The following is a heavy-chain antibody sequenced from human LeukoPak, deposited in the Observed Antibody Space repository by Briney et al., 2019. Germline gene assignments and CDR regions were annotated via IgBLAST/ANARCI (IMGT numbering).Heavy chain of an antibody. CDR2: ITSSSTNI. CDR1: GFTFTTYN. V-gene: IGHV3-48*01. CDR3: ARRLQLGYYYYYGMDV. D-gene: IGHD5-24*01. Sequence: GSLRLSCAASGFTFTTYNMNWVRQAPGKGLEWISHITSSSTNIYYADSVKGRFTISRDNANNALSLQMNSLRSEDTAVYYCARRLQLGYYYYYGMDVWGQGTTVTVSS. J-gene: IGHJ6*02.